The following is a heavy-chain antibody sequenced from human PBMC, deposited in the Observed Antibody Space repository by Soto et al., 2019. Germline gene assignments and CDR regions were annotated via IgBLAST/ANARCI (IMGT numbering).Heavy chain of an antibody. J-gene: IGHJ4*02. CDR2: INDSGST. V-gene: IGHV4-34*01. Sequence: ETLSLTCAVYGGSFSGYYWSWIRQSPGKGLEWIGEINDSGSTNCNPSLKSRVIISVDTSKNQFSLKLSSVTATDTAVYYCARAPTTVTTYVFDFWGQGTLVTVSS. CDR3: ARAPTTVTTYVFDF. CDR1: GGSFSGYY. D-gene: IGHD4-17*01.